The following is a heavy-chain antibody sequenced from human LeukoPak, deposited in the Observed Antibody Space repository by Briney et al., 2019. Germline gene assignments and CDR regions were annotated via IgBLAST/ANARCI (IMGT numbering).Heavy chain of an antibody. CDR1: GFTFSSYA. V-gene: IGHV3-15*01. D-gene: IGHD3-10*01. CDR2: IKSKTDGGTT. CDR3: TTDLLWFGEFLRVPY. J-gene: IGHJ4*02. Sequence: GGSLRLSCAASGFTFSSYAMHWVRQAPGKGLEWVGRIKSKTDGGTTDYAAPVKGRFTISRDDSKNTLYLQMNSLKTEDTAVYYCTTDLLWFGEFLRVPYWGQGTLVTVSS.